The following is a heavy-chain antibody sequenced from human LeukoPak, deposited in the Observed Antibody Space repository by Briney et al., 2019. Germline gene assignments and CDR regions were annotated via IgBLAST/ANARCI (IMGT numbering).Heavy chain of an antibody. Sequence: PSETLSLTCTVSGGSISSYYWSWIRQPAGKGLEWIGRIYTSGSTNYNPSLKSRVTMSVDTSKNQFSLKLSSVTAADTAVYYCARDRKVVVAATLKYYYYYGMDVWGQGTTVTVSS. V-gene: IGHV4-4*07. CDR1: GGSISSYY. D-gene: IGHD2-15*01. CDR2: IYTSGST. CDR3: ARDRKVVVAATLKYYYYYGMDV. J-gene: IGHJ6*02.